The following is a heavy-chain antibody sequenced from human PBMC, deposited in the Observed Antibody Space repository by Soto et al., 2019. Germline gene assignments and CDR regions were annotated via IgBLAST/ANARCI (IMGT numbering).Heavy chain of an antibody. D-gene: IGHD3-10*01. V-gene: IGHV3-30*18. Sequence: QVQLVESGGGVVQPGRSLRLSCAASGFTFNTYGMRWVRQAPGKGLEWVAVISYNGRKTYYVDSVKGRFTISRDNSKNTLYLQMTSLRAEDTAVYYCAKAHYYDSGSFSPYYFDYWGQGTLVTVSS. CDR2: ISYNGRKT. CDR1: GFTFNTYG. J-gene: IGHJ4*02. CDR3: AKAHYYDSGSFSPYYFDY.